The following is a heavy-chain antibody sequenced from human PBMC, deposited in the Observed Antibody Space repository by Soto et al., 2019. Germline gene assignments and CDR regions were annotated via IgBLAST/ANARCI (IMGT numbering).Heavy chain of an antibody. CDR2: VKHRPKDFGT. V-gene: IGHV3-72*01. CDR1: VFTFSDYY. Sequence: PGGSLRLSCLASVFTFSDYYMDWVRQAPGKGLEWVARVKHRPKDFGTEYAASVTGRFIISRDDSQKSLFLQMNSLKAEDTAIYDCVRNALGWFVPLGQGTLVTVSS. CDR3: VRNALGWFVP. D-gene: IGHD7-27*01. J-gene: IGHJ5*02.